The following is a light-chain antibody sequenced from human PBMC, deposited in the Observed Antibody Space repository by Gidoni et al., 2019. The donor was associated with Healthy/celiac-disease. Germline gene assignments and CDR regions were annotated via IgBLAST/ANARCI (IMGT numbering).Light chain of an antibody. CDR1: QSISSY. Sequence: DIQMPQSPSSLSASGGDRVNITCRASQSISSYLNCYQQKPGKAPKLLIYAASSLQSGVPSRFSGSGSGTDCTIIISSLQPEDFATYYCQQSYSTPRTFGQGTKLEIK. J-gene: IGKJ2*01. CDR3: QQSYSTPRT. CDR2: AAS. V-gene: IGKV1-39*01.